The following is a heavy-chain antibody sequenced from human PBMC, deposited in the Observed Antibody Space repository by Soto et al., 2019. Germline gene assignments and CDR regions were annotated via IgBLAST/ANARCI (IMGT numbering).Heavy chain of an antibody. D-gene: IGHD2-2*01. CDR3: ASDGSISTSYYYYAMDV. V-gene: IGHV4-39*02. CDR2: IYYSGST. J-gene: IGHJ6*02. Sequence: SETLSLTCTVSGGSISSSNYYWGWIRQPPGKGLECIGSIYYSGSTYYTPSLKSRVTLSVDTSKNHFSLKLSSVTAADTAVYYCASDGSISTSYYYYAMDVWGQGTTVTVSS. CDR1: GGSISSSNYY.